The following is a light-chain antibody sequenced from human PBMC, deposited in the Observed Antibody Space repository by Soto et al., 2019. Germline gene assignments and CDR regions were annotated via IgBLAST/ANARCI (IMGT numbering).Light chain of an antibody. CDR3: QQYNSYPWT. Sequence: DIQMTQSPSTLSASVGDRVTITCRASQSISSWLAWYQQKPGKAPKHLIYKASSLDSGVPSRFSGSGSGTEFTLTISSLQPDDFATYYCQQYNSYPWTFGQGTKVEIK. CDR2: KAS. V-gene: IGKV1-5*03. J-gene: IGKJ1*01. CDR1: QSISSW.